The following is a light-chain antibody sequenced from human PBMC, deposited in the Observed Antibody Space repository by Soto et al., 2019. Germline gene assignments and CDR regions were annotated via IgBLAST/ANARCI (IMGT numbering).Light chain of an antibody. J-gene: IGLJ1*01. V-gene: IGLV9-49*01. CDR2: VGTGGIVG. Sequence: QPVLTQPPSASASLGASVTLTCTLSSGYSNYKVDWYQQRPGKGPRFVMRVGTGGIVGSKGDGIPDRFSVLGSGLNRYLTIKNIQEEDESDYHCGADHGSGSNVVYVFGTGTKLTVL. CDR3: GADHGSGSNVVYV. CDR1: SGYSNYK.